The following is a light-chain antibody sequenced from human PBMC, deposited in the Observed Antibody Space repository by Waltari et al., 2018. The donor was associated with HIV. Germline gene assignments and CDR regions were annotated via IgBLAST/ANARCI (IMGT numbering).Light chain of an antibody. V-gene: IGLV2-14*01. CDR1: SSDVGGYHY. J-gene: IGLJ3*02. Sequence: QSALTQPASVSGSPGPSITISCTGTSSDVGGYHYVSWYQQHPGKAPKLMIDEVSNRPSGVSNRFSGSKAGNTASLTISGLQAEDEADYYCSSYTSSSTWVFGGGTKLTVL. CDR3: SSYTSSSTWV. CDR2: EVS.